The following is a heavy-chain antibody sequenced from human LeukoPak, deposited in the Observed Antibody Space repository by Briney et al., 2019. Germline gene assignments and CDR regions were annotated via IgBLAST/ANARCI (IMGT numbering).Heavy chain of an antibody. CDR1: GFTFSDYY. V-gene: IGHV3-23*01. CDR3: AKAFRIVGIGNPDDAFDV. CDR2: IAGTGGST. D-gene: IGHD1-26*01. J-gene: IGHJ3*01. Sequence: PGRSLRLSCAASGFTFSDYYMSWIRQPPGKGLEWVSSIAGTGGSTYYADSVKGRFTLSRDNSENTLYLQLNSLRAEDSGIYYCAKAFRIVGIGNPDDAFDVWGQGTVVTVS.